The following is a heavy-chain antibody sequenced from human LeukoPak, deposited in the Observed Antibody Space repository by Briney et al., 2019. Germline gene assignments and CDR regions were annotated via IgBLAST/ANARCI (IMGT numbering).Heavy chain of an antibody. J-gene: IGHJ4*02. CDR2: ISSSSSYI. Sequence: PGGSLRLSCAASGFILSSYSMNWVRQAPGKGLEWVSSISSSSSYIYYADSVKGRFTLSRDNAKKSLHLQMNSLRAEDTAVYYCARAPHPYCSGGNCIYFDYWGQGTLVTVSS. CDR1: GFILSSYS. D-gene: IGHD2-15*01. CDR3: ARAPHPYCSGGNCIYFDY. V-gene: IGHV3-21*01.